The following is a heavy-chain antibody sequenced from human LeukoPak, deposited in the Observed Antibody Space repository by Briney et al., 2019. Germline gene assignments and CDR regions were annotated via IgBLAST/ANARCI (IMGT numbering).Heavy chain of an antibody. J-gene: IGHJ4*02. Sequence: GGSLRLSCAASGFTFSNAWMNWVRQAPGKGLEWVGRIKSKTDGGTTDYAAPVKGRFTISRDDSKNTLYLQMNSLKTEDTAVYYCTTSKRYSSGWYKDYWGQGTLVTVSS. CDR3: TTSKRYSSGWYKDY. V-gene: IGHV3-15*07. D-gene: IGHD6-19*01. CDR2: IKSKTDGGTT. CDR1: GFTFSNAW.